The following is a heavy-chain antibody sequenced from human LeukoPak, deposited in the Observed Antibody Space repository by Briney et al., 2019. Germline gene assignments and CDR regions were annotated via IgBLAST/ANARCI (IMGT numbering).Heavy chain of an antibody. D-gene: IGHD6-19*01. Sequence: GGSLRLSCAVSGFPLSIYEMNWVRQAPGKGLEWVSNIDSSGTTRYYADSVKGRFSISRDNAKNSLYLQMNSLRVEDTGVYYCALLAVASDFDYWGQGALVTVSS. J-gene: IGHJ4*02. V-gene: IGHV3-48*03. CDR1: GFPLSIYE. CDR2: IDSSGTTR. CDR3: ALLAVASDFDY.